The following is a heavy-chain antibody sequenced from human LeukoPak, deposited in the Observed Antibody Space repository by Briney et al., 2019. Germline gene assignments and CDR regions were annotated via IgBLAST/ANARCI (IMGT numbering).Heavy chain of an antibody. D-gene: IGHD4/OR15-4a*01. CDR1: GFTVSSNS. Sequence: PGGSLRLSCTVSGFTVSSNSMSWVRQAPGKGLEWVSFIYSDNTHYSDSVKGRFTISRDNSKNTLYLQMNSLRAEDTAVYYCARRAGAYSPPYDYWGQGTLVTVSS. J-gene: IGHJ4*02. V-gene: IGHV3-53*01. CDR2: IYSDNT. CDR3: ARRAGAYSPPYDY.